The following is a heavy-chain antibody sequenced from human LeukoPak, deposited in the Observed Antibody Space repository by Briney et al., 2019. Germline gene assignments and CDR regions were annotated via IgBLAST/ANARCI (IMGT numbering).Heavy chain of an antibody. CDR1: GGSFSGYY. CDR2: INHSGST. CDR3: ARGWGYSYVNFGGRAATGWFDP. V-gene: IGHV4-34*01. J-gene: IGHJ5*02. Sequence: SETLSLTCAVYGGSFSGYYWSWIRQPPGKGLERIGEINHSGSTNYNPSLKSRVTISVDTSKNQFSLKLSSVTAADTAVYYCARGWGYSYVNFGGRAATGWFDPWGQGTLVTVSS. D-gene: IGHD5-18*01.